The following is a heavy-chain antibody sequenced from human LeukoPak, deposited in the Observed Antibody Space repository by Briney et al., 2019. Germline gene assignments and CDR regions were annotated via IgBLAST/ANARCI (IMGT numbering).Heavy chain of an antibody. J-gene: IGHJ4*02. CDR3: AGGGGYAWDY. CDR1: GGSISSSSYY. D-gene: IGHD5-12*01. CDR2: IKQDGSEK. Sequence: PSETLSLTCTVSGGSISSSSYYWGWIRQPPGKGLEWVANIKQDGSEKYYVDSVKGRFTISRDNARNSLYLQMNSLRADDTAVYYCAGGGGYAWDYWGQGTLVTVSS. V-gene: IGHV3-7*01.